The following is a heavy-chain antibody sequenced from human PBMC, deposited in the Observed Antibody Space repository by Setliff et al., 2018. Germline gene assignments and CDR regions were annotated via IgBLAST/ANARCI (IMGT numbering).Heavy chain of an antibody. Sequence: SETLSLTCTVSGGSISDIGYYWGWIRQSPGKGLEWIATIYYSGSTYYNPSLKSRVTISVDTSKNQFSLKLSSVTAADTAVYYCARNSGYYPYYFNYWGQGTLVTVSS. CDR1: GGSISDIGYY. V-gene: IGHV4-39*07. J-gene: IGHJ4*02. CDR3: ARNSGYYPYYFNY. D-gene: IGHD3-22*01. CDR2: IYYSGST.